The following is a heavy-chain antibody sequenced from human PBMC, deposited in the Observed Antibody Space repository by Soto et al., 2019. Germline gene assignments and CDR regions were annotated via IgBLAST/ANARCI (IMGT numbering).Heavy chain of an antibody. CDR3: ARDQLWSYGMDV. V-gene: IGHV4-34*01. CDR1: GGSFSGYY. D-gene: IGHD3-10*01. CDR2: IKHSGST. Sequence: SETLSLTCAVYGGSFSGYYWSWIRQPPGKGLEWIGEIKHSGSTNYNPSLKSRVTISVDTSKNQFSLKLSSVTAADTAVYYCARDQLWSYGMDVWGQGTTVTVSS. J-gene: IGHJ6*02.